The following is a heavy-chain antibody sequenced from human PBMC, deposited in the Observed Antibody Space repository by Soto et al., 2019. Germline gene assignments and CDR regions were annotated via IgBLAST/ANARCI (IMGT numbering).Heavy chain of an antibody. D-gene: IGHD3-22*01. Sequence: QLHESGPGVVKPSETLSLTCTVSXDSINNNDYYWXWIRXXXXXGLEWIGYVYYSGSTYYIPSLTSRLSMSVDTSKNQFSLKLSSVTAADTAIYYCARMSYYYDKWYFDLWGRGTLVTVSS. V-gene: IGHV4-30-4*01. J-gene: IGHJ2*01. CDR2: VYYSGST. CDR1: XDSINNNDYY. CDR3: ARMSYYYDKWYFDL.